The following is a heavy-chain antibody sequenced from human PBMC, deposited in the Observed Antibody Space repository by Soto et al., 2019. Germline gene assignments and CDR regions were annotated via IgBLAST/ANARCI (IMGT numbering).Heavy chain of an antibody. Sequence: GGSLRLSCAASGFTFSNYAMHWVRQAPGKGLEWVAVISFDGSKKYYVESVKGRFTISRDNSKNTLYVQMNSLRAEVTALYYCVKARRSYDSSGYCFDSWGQGTPVTVSS. CDR1: GFTFSNYA. V-gene: IGHV3-30*18. D-gene: IGHD3-22*01. CDR2: ISFDGSKK. CDR3: VKARRSYDSSGYCFDS. J-gene: IGHJ4*02.